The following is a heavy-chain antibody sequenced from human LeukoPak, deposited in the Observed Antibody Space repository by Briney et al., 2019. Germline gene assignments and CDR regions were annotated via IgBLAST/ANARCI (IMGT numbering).Heavy chain of an antibody. CDR2: IIPIFGTA. D-gene: IGHD3-9*01. V-gene: IGHV1-69*01. J-gene: IGHJ6*04. CDR3: ARAENYDILTGSDYYYHGMDV. Sequence: SVKVSCKASGGTFSSYAISWVRQAPGQGLEWMGGIIPIFGTANYAQKFQGRVTITADESTSTAYMELSSLRSEDTAVYYCARAENYDILTGSDYYYHGMDVWGKGTTVTVSS. CDR1: GGTFSSYA.